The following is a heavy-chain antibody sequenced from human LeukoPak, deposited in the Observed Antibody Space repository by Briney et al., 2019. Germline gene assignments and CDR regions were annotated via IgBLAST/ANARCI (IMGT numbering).Heavy chain of an antibody. V-gene: IGHV1-2*02. Sequence: SVPVSCQASGYSFTGHYMHWVRQAPAQGLEWMGWINLNSGGTKYEQKFQGRVTMTRDTSISTAYMELSRLRSDNTAVYYCARVYGDRAFDIWGQETMVAVSS. J-gene: IGHJ3*02. CDR3: ARVYGDRAFDI. CDR1: GYSFTGHY. CDR2: INLNSGGT. D-gene: IGHD7-27*01.